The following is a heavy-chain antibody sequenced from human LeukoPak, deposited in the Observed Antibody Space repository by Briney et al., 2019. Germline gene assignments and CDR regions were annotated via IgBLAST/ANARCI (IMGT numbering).Heavy chain of an antibody. CDR3: ARATADLGIRYGGNSRNYGMDV. Sequence: PSETLSLTCTVSGGSISSYYWSWIRQPPGKGLEWIGYIYYSGSTNYNPSLKSRVTISVDTSKNQFSLKLSPVTAADTAVYYCARATADLGIRYGGNSRNYGMDVWGQGTTVTVSS. CDR1: GGSISSYY. V-gene: IGHV4-59*01. D-gene: IGHD4-23*01. J-gene: IGHJ6*02. CDR2: IYYSGST.